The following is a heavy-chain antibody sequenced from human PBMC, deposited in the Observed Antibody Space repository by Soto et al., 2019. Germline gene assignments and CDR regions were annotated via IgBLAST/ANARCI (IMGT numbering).Heavy chain of an antibody. D-gene: IGHD1-1*01. Sequence: PSERVSLTCTVCGAAVSIPTYYWNWIGQPPGKPLEWVGYIYYSGSTNYNPSLKSRVTISLDTSNDQFSLKLSSVNDADPAVYYCAKTRDNNINCASALDVWGPWTRITVSS. CDR2: IYYSGST. V-gene: IGHV4-61*01. CDR1: GAAVSIPTYY. CDR3: AKTRDNNINCASALDV. J-gene: IGHJ6*02.